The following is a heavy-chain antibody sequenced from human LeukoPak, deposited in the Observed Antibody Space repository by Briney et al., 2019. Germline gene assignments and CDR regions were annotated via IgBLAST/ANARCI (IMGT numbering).Heavy chain of an antibody. J-gene: IGHJ5*02. D-gene: IGHD3-3*01. CDR3: ARHRLTNRVTIFGVVIRLNWFDP. Sequence: SETLSLTCAVYGGSFSGYYWSWIRQPPGKGLEWIGEINHSGSTNYNPSLKSRVTTSVDTSKNQFSLKLSSVTAADTAVYYCARHRLTNRVTIFGVVIRLNWFDPWGQGTLVTVSS. CDR2: INHSGST. V-gene: IGHV4-34*01. CDR1: GGSFSGYY.